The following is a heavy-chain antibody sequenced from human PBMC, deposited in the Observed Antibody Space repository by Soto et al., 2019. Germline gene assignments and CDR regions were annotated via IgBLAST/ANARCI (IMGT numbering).Heavy chain of an antibody. V-gene: IGHV1-69*08. J-gene: IGHJ4*02. CDR3: ETDGSGFFDY. CDR2: IIPILGIS. CDR1: AGTFSSYT. Sequence: QIQLVQSGAEVKKPGSSVKVSCKASAGTFSSYTISWVRQAPGQGLEWMGRIIPILGISNYAQKCQGRVTLPAEQSTSKAFKELRSLRSEDTAVYYCETDGSGFFDYWGQGRLVTVAS. D-gene: IGHD3-10*01.